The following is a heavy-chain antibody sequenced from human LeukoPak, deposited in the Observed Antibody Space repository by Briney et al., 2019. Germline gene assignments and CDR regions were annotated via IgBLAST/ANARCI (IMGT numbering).Heavy chain of an antibody. J-gene: IGHJ4*02. CDR3: ARGYCSGGSCYPGLY. CDR1: GFTFSKYS. D-gene: IGHD2-15*01. CDR2: ISSSSSNI. Sequence: GGSLRLSCAASGFTFSKYSMNWVRQAPGKGLEWVSSISSSSSNIYYADSVKGRFTISRDNAKNSLYLQMNSLRAEDTAVYYCARGYCSGGSCYPGLYWGQGTLVTVSS. V-gene: IGHV3-21*06.